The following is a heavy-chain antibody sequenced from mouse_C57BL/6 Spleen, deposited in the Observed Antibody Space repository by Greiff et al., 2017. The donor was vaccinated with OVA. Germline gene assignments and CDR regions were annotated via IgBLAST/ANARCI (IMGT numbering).Heavy chain of an antibody. V-gene: IGHV14-4*01. Sequence: EVKLMESGAELVRPGASVKLSCTASGFNIKDDYMHWVKQRPEQGLEWIGWIDPENGDTEYASKFQGKATITADTSSNTAYLQLSSLTSEDTAVYYCTTLRGGWFAYWGQGTLVTVSA. J-gene: IGHJ3*01. CDR2: IDPENGDT. CDR1: GFNIKDDY. CDR3: TTLRGGWFAY.